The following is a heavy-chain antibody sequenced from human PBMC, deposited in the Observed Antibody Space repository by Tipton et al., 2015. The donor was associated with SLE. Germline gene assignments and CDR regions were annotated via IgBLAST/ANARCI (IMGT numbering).Heavy chain of an antibody. CDR3: ARGGPYYYGSGSFWFDS. V-gene: IGHV4-4*02. CDR2: IHHSGST. D-gene: IGHD3-10*01. CDR1: GGSISSSNW. J-gene: IGHJ5*01. Sequence: TLSLTCVVSGGSISSSNWWSWVRQSPGKGLEWIGEIHHSGSTNSNPSLKSRVTMSVDESKNQFSLNLTSVTAADTAVYYCARGGPYYYGSGSFWFDSWGQGTLVTVST.